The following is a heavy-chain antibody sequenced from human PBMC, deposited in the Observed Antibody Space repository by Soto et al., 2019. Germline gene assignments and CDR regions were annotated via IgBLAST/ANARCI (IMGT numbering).Heavy chain of an antibody. D-gene: IGHD3-10*01. CDR2: IFPSDSDT. J-gene: IGHJ6*02. CDR3: ARHYYYPSHMDV. CDR1: GYKFTSSW. V-gene: IGHV5-51*01. Sequence: GESLKISCRTSGYKFTSSWIAWVRQMPGKGLEWMGIIFPSDSDTRYSPSFQGQVTISADKSISTAYLQWSSLKASDTAMYYCARHYYYPSHMDVWGQGTTVTVSS.